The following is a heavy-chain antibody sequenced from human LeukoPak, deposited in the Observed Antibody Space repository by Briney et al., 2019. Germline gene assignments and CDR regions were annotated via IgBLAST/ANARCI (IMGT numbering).Heavy chain of an antibody. CDR2: ISGSGAVQ. CDR3: ARGQEGYDCGDYGWFDP. V-gene: IGHV3-48*03. J-gene: IGHJ5*02. D-gene: IGHD4-17*01. CDR1: GFAFSTSD. Sequence: GGSLRLSCSASGFAFSTSDMNWVRQAPGKGLEWISYISGSGAVQYYADSVRGRFIISRDNGKNSLFLQMNSLTAEDTATYYCARGQEGYDCGDYGWFDPWGQGTLVTVSS.